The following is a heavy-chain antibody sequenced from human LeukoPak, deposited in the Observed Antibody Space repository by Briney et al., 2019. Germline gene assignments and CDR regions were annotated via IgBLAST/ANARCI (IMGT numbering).Heavy chain of an antibody. CDR1: GFTFSNAW. J-gene: IGHJ4*02. D-gene: IGHD3-3*01. CDR3: AKGQAYYDFWSGYYKDHYYFDY. CDR2: ISGSGGST. Sequence: PGGSLRLSCAASGFTFSNAWMSWVRQAPGKGLEWVSAISGSGGSTYYADSVKGRFTISRDNSKNTLYLQMNSLRAEDTAVYYCAKGQAYYDFWSGYYKDHYYFDYWGQGTLVTVSS. V-gene: IGHV3-23*01.